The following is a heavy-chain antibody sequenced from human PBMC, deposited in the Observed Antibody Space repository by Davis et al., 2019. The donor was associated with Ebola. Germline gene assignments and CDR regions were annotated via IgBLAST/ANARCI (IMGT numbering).Heavy chain of an antibody. D-gene: IGHD6-6*01. CDR3: ARGRIAARLSLFDY. J-gene: IGHJ4*02. CDR1: GGSISSSSYY. Sequence: SETLSLTCTVSGGSISSSSYYWGWIRQPPGKGLEWIGSIYYSGSTNYNPSLKSRVTISVDTSKNQFSLKLRSVTAADTAVYYCARGRIAARLSLFDYWGQGTLVTVSS. V-gene: IGHV4-39*07. CDR2: IYYSGST.